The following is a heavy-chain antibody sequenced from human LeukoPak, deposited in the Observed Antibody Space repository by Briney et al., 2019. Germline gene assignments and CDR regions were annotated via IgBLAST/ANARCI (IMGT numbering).Heavy chain of an antibody. D-gene: IGHD3-22*01. CDR3: AREYVSSAFAFTI. CDR1: GFTVSSNY. J-gene: IGHJ3*02. CDR2: IYSGGST. Sequence: PGGSLRLSCAASGFTVSSNYMSWVRQAPGKGLEWVSVIYSGGSTYYADSVKGRFTISRDNSKNTLYLQMNSLRAEDTAVYYCAREYVSSAFAFTIWGQGTMVTVSS. V-gene: IGHV3-53*01.